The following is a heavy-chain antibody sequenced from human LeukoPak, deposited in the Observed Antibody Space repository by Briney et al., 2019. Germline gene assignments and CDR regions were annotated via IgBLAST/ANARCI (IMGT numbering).Heavy chain of an antibody. D-gene: IGHD3-10*01. Sequence: GGSLRLSCAASGFAVSSNYMSWVRQAPGKGLEWVSVIYSGGSTYYADSVKGRFTISRDNSKNTLYLQMNSLRAEDTAVYYCARDQEFYGSGSYRRGAFDIWGQGTMVTVSS. CDR3: ARDQEFYGSGSYRRGAFDI. CDR1: GFAVSSNY. J-gene: IGHJ3*02. CDR2: IYSGGST. V-gene: IGHV3-66*01.